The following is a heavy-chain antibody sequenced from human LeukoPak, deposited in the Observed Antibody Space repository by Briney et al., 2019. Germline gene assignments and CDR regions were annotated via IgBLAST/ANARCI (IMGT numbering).Heavy chain of an antibody. J-gene: IGHJ4*02. CDR2: IYPGDSDT. CDR1: GYRFSSSW. D-gene: IGHD6-25*01. CDR3: ARPARASRRGLDFDY. V-gene: IGHV5-51*01. Sequence: GESLKISCKGSGYRFSSSWIGWVRQTPGKGLEWMGIIYPGDSDTRYSPSFQGQVTISADKSISTAYLQWSSLKASDTAMYYCARPARASRRGLDFDYWGQGTLVTVSS.